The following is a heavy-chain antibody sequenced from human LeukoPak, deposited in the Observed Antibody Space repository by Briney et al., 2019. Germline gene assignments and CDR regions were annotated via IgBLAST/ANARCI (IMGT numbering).Heavy chain of an antibody. CDR3: ARQRQGSFDY. D-gene: IGHD2-15*01. J-gene: IGHJ4*02. V-gene: IGHV3-48*02. CDR2: ISCSSSI. CDR1: GFAFSSYN. Sequence: GGSLRLSCAASGFAFSSYNMNWVRQAPGKGLEWISFISCSSSIYYADSVKGRFTISRDNAKNSLYLQMNSLRDEDTAVFYCARQRQGSFDYWGQGTLVTVSS.